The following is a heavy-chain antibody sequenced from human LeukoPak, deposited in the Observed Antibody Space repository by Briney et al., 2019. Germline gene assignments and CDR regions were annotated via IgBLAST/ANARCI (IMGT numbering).Heavy chain of an antibody. J-gene: IGHJ4*02. CDR2: ISSSSSYI. Sequence: GGSLRLSCAASGFTLSSYSMNWVRQAPGKGLEWVSSISSSSSYIYYADSVKGRFTISRDNAKNSLYLQMNSLRAEDTAVYYCARDLGTIIVVVPAASESYFDYWGQGTLVTVSS. V-gene: IGHV3-21*01. CDR1: GFTLSSYS. D-gene: IGHD2-2*01. CDR3: ARDLGTIIVVVPAASESYFDY.